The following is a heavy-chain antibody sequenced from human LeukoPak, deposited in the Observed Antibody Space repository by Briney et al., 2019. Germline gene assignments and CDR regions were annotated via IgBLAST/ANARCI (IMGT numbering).Heavy chain of an antibody. Sequence: PSETLSLTCTVSGGSISGSSYHWVWIRQPPGKGLEWIGSIYYSGSTYYNPSLKSRVIISVDTSKKQFSLKLSSVTAADTAVYYCGGLGRAPSWFDPWGQGTLVTVSS. CDR1: GGSISGSSYH. D-gene: IGHD3-16*01. CDR2: IYYSGST. V-gene: IGHV4-39*01. J-gene: IGHJ5*02. CDR3: GGLGRAPSWFDP.